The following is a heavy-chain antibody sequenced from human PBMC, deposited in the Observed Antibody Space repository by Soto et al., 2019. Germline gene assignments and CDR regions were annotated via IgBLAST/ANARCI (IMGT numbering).Heavy chain of an antibody. CDR2: IYHSGST. D-gene: IGHD6-19*01. V-gene: IGHV4-4*02. J-gene: IGHJ6*02. CDR1: GGSISSSNW. Sequence: PSETLSLTCAVSGGSISSSNWWSWVRQPPGKGLEWIGEIYHSGSTNYNPSLKSRVTISVDKSKNQFSLKLSSVTAADTAVYYCARDPYSSGWPPRTYGMDVWGQGTTVTVSS. CDR3: ARDPYSSGWPPRTYGMDV.